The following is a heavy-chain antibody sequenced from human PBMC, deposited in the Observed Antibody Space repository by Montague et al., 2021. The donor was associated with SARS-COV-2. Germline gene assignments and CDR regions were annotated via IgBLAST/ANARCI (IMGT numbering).Heavy chain of an antibody. CDR1: GGSFSGYC. CDR2: IKDNGFT. CDR3: SSGDIGAPGPPFDS. J-gene: IGHJ4*02. D-gene: IGHD5-12*01. V-gene: IGHV4-34*01. Sequence: SXTLSLTCVVYGGSFSGYCWSWIRQPPGKGLGWIGEIKDNGFTSYNPSLKSRITISVDTSKNPFSLKLSSVTAAATAVYYCSSGDIGAPGPPFDSWGQGTLVTVSS.